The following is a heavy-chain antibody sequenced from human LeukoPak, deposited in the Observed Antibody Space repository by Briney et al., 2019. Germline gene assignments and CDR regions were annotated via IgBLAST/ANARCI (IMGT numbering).Heavy chain of an antibody. CDR2: IRYDGSNK. Sequence: GGSLRLSCAASGFTFSSYAMHWVRQAPGKGLEWVAFIRYDGSNKYYADSVKGRFTISRDNARNSLYLQMNSLRAEDTAVYYCARDGLAAATLHWCFDLWGRGTLVTVSS. D-gene: IGHD2-15*01. CDR3: ARDGLAAATLHWCFDL. CDR1: GFTFSSYA. V-gene: IGHV3-30*02. J-gene: IGHJ2*01.